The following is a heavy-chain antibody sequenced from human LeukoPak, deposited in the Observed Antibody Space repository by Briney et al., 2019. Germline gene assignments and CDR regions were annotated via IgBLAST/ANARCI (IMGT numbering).Heavy chain of an antibody. V-gene: IGHV1-69*01. D-gene: IGHD4-17*01. CDR3: ARPMTTVTTNRGYYYYYYGMDV. J-gene: IGHJ6*04. Sequence: GASVKVSCKASGGTFSSYAISWVRQAPGQGLEWMGGLIPIFGTANYAQKFQGRVTITADESTSTAYMELSSLRSEDTAVYYCARPMTTVTTNRGYYYYYYGMDVWGKGTTVTVSS. CDR2: LIPIFGTA. CDR1: GGTFSSYA.